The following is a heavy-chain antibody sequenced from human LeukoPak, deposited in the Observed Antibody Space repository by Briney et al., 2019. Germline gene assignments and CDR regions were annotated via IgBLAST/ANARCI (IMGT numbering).Heavy chain of an antibody. CDR2: ICYSGSS. J-gene: IGHJ4*02. D-gene: IGHD5-12*01. V-gene: IGHV4-59*08. Sequence: SETLPLSCTVSVGSISSYYWSWRRHPPGKGLEWIGYICYSGSSNYHPSLKSRVTISVDTSKNQFSLKLSSVTDADTAVYYCARHGPGGEWLRLSYCDYWGRGTLVSVSS. CDR3: ARHGPGGEWLRLSYCDY. CDR1: VGSISSYY.